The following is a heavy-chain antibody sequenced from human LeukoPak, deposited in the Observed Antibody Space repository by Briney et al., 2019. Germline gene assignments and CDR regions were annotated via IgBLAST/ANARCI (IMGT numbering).Heavy chain of an antibody. CDR2: INHSGST. Sequence: KPSETLSLTCAVYGGSFSGYYWSWIRQPPGKGLEWIGEINHSGSTNYNPSLKSRVTISVDTSKNQFSLKLSSVTAADTAVYYCAGSNPGRLGQWLGTTKREFDLRGRGTLVTVSS. D-gene: IGHD3-16*01. CDR1: GGSFSGYY. J-gene: IGHJ2*01. V-gene: IGHV4-34*01. CDR3: AGSNPGRLGQWLGTTKREFDL.